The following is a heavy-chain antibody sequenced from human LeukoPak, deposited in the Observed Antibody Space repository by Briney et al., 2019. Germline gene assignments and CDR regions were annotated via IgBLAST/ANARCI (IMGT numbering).Heavy chain of an antibody. D-gene: IGHD3-22*01. J-gene: IGHJ4*02. V-gene: IGHV1-18*01. Sequence: ASVKVSCKASGYTFSSYGISWVRQAPGQGLEWMGWINTYNGNTNYAQKLQDRVTMTTDTSTSTAYMELRSLRVDDTAVYYCARSYDSSGYYHFDYWGQGTLVTVSS. CDR2: INTYNGNT. CDR3: ARSYDSSGYYHFDY. CDR1: GYTFSSYG.